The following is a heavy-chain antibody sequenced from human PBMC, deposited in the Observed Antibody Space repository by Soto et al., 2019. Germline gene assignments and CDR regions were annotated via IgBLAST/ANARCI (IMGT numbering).Heavy chain of an antibody. CDR3: AEDGGSGTNPNWFDP. J-gene: IGHJ5*02. CDR1: GFTFNNYA. D-gene: IGHD3-16*01. CDR2: LSGSGATT. V-gene: IGHV3-23*01. Sequence: GGSLRLSCAASGFTFNNYAMSWVRQAPGKGLEWVSALSGSGATTYYADSVKGRFTISRDNSKNTLYLQMNSLRAEDTALYYCAEDGGSGTNPNWFDPWGQGTLVTVSS.